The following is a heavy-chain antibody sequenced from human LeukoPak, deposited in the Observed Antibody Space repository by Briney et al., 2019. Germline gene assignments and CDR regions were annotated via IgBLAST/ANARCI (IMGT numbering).Heavy chain of an antibody. V-gene: IGHV1-8*01. CDR2: MNPNSGNT. D-gene: IGHD5-18*01. CDR1: GYTFTTYD. J-gene: IGHJ4*02. CDR3: ARRNTAMVAGLDY. Sequence: ASVKVSCKASGYTFTTYDINWVRQATGQGLEWMGWMNPNSGNTGYAQKFQGRVTMTRNTSISTAFMEPSGLRSEDTAVYFCARRNTAMVAGLDYWGQGSLVTVSS.